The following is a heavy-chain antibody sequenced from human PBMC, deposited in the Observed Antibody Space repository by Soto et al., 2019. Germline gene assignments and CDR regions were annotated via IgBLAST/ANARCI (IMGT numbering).Heavy chain of an antibody. V-gene: IGHV3-33*01. J-gene: IGHJ6*02. Sequence: GGSLRLSCAASGFTFSSYGMHWVRQAPGKGLEWVAVIWYDGSNKFYADSVKGRFTISRDNSKNTLYLQMNSLRAEDTAVYYCARMGPSIPNHYYYYGMDVWGQGTTVTVSS. CDR3: ARMGPSIPNHYYYYGMDV. CDR2: IWYDGSNK. D-gene: IGHD1-26*01. CDR1: GFTFSSYG.